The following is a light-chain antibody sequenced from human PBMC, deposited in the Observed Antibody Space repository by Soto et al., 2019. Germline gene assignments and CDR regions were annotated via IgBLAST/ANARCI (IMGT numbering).Light chain of an antibody. CDR2: GAS. J-gene: IGKJ2*01. CDR3: QQYNNWPLYT. CDR1: QSVSSN. V-gene: IGKV3-15*01. Sequence: EIVMTQSPATLSVSPGERATLSCRASQSVSSNLAWYQQQPGQAPRLLIYGASTRATGIPARFSGSGSGTEFTLTISRLQSEDFAVYYCQQYNNWPLYTFGQGTKLEIK.